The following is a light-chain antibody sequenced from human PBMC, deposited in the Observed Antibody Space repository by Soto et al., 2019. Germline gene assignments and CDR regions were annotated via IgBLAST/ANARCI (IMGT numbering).Light chain of an antibody. J-gene: IGKJ5*01. CDR3: QQYNNWPPIT. Sequence: EIVLTQSPSTLSFSAGERSTLSFMASQRISGYLAWYQQKPGQAPRFLIYGASTRATGIPARFRGSGSGTEFTLTISSLQSEDFAVYYCQQYNNWPPITFGQGTRLEIK. CDR2: GAS. V-gene: IGKV3-15*01. CDR1: QRISGY.